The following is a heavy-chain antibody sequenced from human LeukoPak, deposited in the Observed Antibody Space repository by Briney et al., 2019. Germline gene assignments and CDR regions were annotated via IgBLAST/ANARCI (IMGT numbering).Heavy chain of an antibody. CDR3: AKDRLVATVTTTGDHDY. D-gene: IGHD4-17*01. CDR2: ISGSGGST. Sequence: GGSLRLSCAAPGFTFSTYAMSWVRQAPGKGLEWVSAISGSGGSTYYADSVKGRFTISRDNSKNTLYLQMNSLRAEDTAVYYCAKDRLVATVTTTGDHDYWGQGTLVTVSS. CDR1: GFTFSTYA. V-gene: IGHV3-23*01. J-gene: IGHJ4*02.